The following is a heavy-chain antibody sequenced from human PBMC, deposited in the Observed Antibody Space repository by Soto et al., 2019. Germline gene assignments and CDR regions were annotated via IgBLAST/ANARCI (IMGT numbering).Heavy chain of an antibody. Sequence: ASVKVSCKASGYTSTSYYMHWVRQAPGQGLEWMGIINPSGGSTSYAQKFQGRVTMTRDTSTSTVYMELSSLRSEDTAVYYCARDPGKAPDFWSGYYIWGQGTMVTVSS. D-gene: IGHD3-3*01. CDR2: INPSGGST. CDR1: GYTSTSYY. V-gene: IGHV1-46*01. CDR3: ARDPGKAPDFWSGYYI. J-gene: IGHJ3*02.